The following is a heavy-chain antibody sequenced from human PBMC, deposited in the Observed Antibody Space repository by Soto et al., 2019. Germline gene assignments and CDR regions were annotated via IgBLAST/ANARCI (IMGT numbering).Heavy chain of an antibody. D-gene: IGHD3-22*01. CDR3: AKDRAIDYYYYYYMDV. V-gene: IGHV3-23*01. Sequence: EVQLLESGGGLVQPGGSLRLSCAASGFTFSSYAMSWVRQAPGKGLEWVSAISGSGGSTYYADSVKGRFTISRDNSKNTLYLQMNSLRAEDTAVYYCAKDRAIDYYYYYYMDVWGKGTTVTVSS. CDR1: GFTFSSYA. J-gene: IGHJ6*03. CDR2: ISGSGGST.